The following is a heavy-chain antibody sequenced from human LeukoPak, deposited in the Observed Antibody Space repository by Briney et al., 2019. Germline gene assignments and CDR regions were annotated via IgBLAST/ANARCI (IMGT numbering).Heavy chain of an antibody. CDR1: GSSISSYY. J-gene: IGHJ5*02. Sequence: SETLSLTCTVSGSSISSYYWSWIRQPPGKGLEWIGYIYYSGSTNYNPSLKSRVTISVDTSKNQFSLKLSSVTAADTAVYYCVGARTAMVLRAKWFDPWGQGTLVTVSS. V-gene: IGHV4-59*01. CDR2: IYYSGST. CDR3: VGARTAMVLRAKWFDP. D-gene: IGHD5-18*01.